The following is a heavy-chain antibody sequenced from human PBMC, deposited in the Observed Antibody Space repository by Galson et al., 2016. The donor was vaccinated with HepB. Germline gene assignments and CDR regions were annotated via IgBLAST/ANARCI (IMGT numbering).Heavy chain of an antibody. CDR3: TTARYEDWYFDL. CDR2: IKSKIDGGTT. CDR1: GFIFSNAW. J-gene: IGHJ2*01. Sequence: SLRLSCAASGFIFSNAWMNWVRQAPGKGLEWVGRIKSKIDGGTTDYAAPVKGRFTISRDDSKNTLYLQMNSLKTEDTAVYYCTTARYEDWYFDLWGRGTLVTVSS. D-gene: IGHD1-1*01. V-gene: IGHV3-15*07.